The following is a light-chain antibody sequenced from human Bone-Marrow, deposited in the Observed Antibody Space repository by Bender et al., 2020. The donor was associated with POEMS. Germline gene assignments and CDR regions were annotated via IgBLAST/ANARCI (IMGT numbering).Light chain of an antibody. CDR3: CSYAGSSTWV. CDR2: EGS. V-gene: IGLV2-23*01. J-gene: IGLJ3*02. CDR1: SSDVGSYNF. Sequence: QSALTQPASVSGSPGQSITISCTGSSSDVGSYNFVSWYQHHPGKVPKVVVYEGSRRPSGVSGRFSGSKSGDAASLTISGLQAEDEADYYCCSYAGSSTWVFGGGTKVTVL.